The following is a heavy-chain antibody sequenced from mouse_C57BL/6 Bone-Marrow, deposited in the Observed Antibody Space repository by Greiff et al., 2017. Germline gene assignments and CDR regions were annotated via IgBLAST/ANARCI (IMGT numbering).Heavy chain of an antibody. CDR2: INPSSGYT. Sequence: VQRVESGAELAKPGASVKLSCKASGYTFTSYWMHWVKQRPGQGLEWIGYINPSSGYTKYNQKFKDKATLTADKSSSTAYMQLSSLTYEDSAVYYCARSYDGYYPGYWGQGTTLTVSS. J-gene: IGHJ2*01. D-gene: IGHD2-3*01. CDR3: ARSYDGYYPGY. V-gene: IGHV1-7*01. CDR1: GYTFTSYW.